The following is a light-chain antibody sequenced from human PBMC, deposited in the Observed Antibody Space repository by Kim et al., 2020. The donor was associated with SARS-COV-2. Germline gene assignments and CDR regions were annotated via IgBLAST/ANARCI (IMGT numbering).Light chain of an antibody. CDR3: SSYTTDNTLGV. CDR2: DVN. Sequence: QSALTQPASVSGSPGQSISISCTGTGSDVGAQNYVSWYQQHPGKAPKLIIYDVNNRPSGVSNRFSGSKSGNTASLTISGLQTEDEADYFCSSYTTDNTLGVFGGGTQLTVL. J-gene: IGLJ3*02. CDR1: GSDVGAQNY. V-gene: IGLV2-14*01.